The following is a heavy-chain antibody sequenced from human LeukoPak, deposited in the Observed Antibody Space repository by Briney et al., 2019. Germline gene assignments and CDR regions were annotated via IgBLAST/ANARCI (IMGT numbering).Heavy chain of an antibody. J-gene: IGHJ4*02. D-gene: IGHD4-17*01. CDR2: ISGSGGST. Sequence: PGGSLRLSCAASGFTFSSYAMGWVSQAPGKGLEWVSAISGSGGSTYYADSVKGRFTISRDNSKNTLYLQMNSLRAEDTAVYYCAKGTFDDYGDPDYWGQGTLVTVSS. CDR1: GFTFSSYA. CDR3: AKGTFDDYGDPDY. V-gene: IGHV3-23*01.